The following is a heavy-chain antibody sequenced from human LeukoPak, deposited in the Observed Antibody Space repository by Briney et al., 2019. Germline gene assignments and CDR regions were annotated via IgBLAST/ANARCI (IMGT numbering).Heavy chain of an antibody. V-gene: IGHV5-51*01. CDR2: IYPGDSDT. CDR3: ARRDYCDSSGYYEYFQH. J-gene: IGHJ1*01. Sequence: GESLKISCKGSGYIFTSYWIGWVRQMPGKGLEWMGIIYPGDSDTRYSPSFQGQVTISADKSISTAYLQWSSLKASDTAMYYCARRDYCDSSGYYEYFQHWGQGTLVTVSS. CDR1: GYIFTSYW. D-gene: IGHD3-22*01.